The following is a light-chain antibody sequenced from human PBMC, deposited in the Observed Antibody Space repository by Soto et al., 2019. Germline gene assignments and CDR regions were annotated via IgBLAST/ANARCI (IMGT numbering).Light chain of an antibody. J-gene: IGKJ1*01. CDR1: QNIGSSY. CDR2: AAS. CDR3: QQYRNSRT. V-gene: IGKV3-20*01. Sequence: EIVLTQSPGTLSLSPGERATLSCRARQNIGSSYLAWYQQRPGQAPRLLIYAASNRATGIPDRFSGSGSGTDFTLTISRLEPEDFAVYYCQQYRNSRTFGQGTKVEIK.